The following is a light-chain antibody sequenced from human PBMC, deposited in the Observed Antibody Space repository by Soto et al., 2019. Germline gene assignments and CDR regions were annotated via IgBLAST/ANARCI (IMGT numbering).Light chain of an antibody. CDR2: GAS. CDR3: QQYGSSPRT. V-gene: IGKV3-20*01. Sequence: EIVLKQSPGTLSLSPGERATLSCRASQSVSSSLAWYQQKPGQAPRLLIHGASNRATGIPDRFSGSGSGTDFTLTISRLEPEDFAVYYCQQYGSSPRTFGQGTKVDIK. CDR1: QSVSSS. J-gene: IGKJ1*01.